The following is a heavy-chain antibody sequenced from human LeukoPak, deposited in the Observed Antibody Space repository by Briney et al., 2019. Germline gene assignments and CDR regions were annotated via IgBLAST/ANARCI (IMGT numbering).Heavy chain of an antibody. Sequence: GGSLRLSCAASGFTFSSYAMSWVRQAPGKGLEWVSTISGSGGSKYYADSVKGRFTISRDNSKNTLYLQMNSLRAEDTAVYYCAKVVGLQWLVRANFDYWGQGTLVTVSS. D-gene: IGHD6-19*01. CDR1: GFTFSSYA. V-gene: IGHV3-23*01. CDR2: ISGSGGSK. CDR3: AKVVGLQWLVRANFDY. J-gene: IGHJ4*02.